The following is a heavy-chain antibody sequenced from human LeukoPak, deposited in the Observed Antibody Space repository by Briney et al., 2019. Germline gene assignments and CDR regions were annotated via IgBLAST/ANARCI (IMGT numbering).Heavy chain of an antibody. CDR1: GFTLSSYS. Sequence: PGGSPRLSCAASGFTLSSYSMHWVRQAPGEGLEFVSAISKNGRNTYYGNSMKGRFTISRDISKNTLYLQMGSLRPEDMAVYYCARVDSGSACASWGQGILVTVSS. D-gene: IGHD6-19*01. CDR2: ISKNGRNT. CDR3: ARVDSGSACAS. V-gene: IGHV3-64*01. J-gene: IGHJ1*01.